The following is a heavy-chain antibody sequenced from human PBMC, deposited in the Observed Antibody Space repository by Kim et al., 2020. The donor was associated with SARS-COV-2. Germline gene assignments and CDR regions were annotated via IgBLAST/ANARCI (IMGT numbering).Heavy chain of an antibody. Sequence: SQTLSLTCTVSGGSISSYYWSWIRQPPGKGLEWIGYIYYSGSTNYNPSLKSRVTISVDTSKNQFSLKLSSVTAADTAVYYCARGGLARAGTRGYSYGFPIPLYYYGMDVWGQGTTVTVSS. CDR3: ARGGLARAGTRGYSYGFPIPLYYYGMDV. J-gene: IGHJ6*02. D-gene: IGHD5-18*01. CDR2: IYYSGST. CDR1: GGSISSYY. V-gene: IGHV4-59*13.